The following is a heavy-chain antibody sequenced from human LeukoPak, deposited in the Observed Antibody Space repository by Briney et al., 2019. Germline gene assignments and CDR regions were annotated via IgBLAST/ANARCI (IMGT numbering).Heavy chain of an antibody. J-gene: IGHJ3*02. V-gene: IGHV4-39*07. D-gene: IGHD5-12*01. CDR2: IYYSGST. CDR1: GGSISSSSYY. Sequence: PSETLSLTCTVSGGSISSSSYYWGWIRQPPGTGLEWIGSIYYSGSTYYNPSLKSRVTISVDTSKNQFSLKLSSVTAADTAVYYCARARGYSGYDRRGAFDIWGQGTMVTVSS. CDR3: ARARGYSGYDRRGAFDI.